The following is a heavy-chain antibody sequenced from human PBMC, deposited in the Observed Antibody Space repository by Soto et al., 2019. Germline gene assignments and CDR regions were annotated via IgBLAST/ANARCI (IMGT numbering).Heavy chain of an antibody. CDR1: GYTFTGYY. J-gene: IGHJ4*02. CDR3: ARSCSSTSCYDY. CDR2: INPNSGGT. V-gene: IGHV1-2*04. Sequence: ASVKVSCKASGYTFTGYYIHWVRQAPVQGLEWMGCINPNSGGTNYAQKFQGWVTMTRDTSISTSCMELSRLRSDDTAVYYCARSCSSTSCYDYGGQGTLVTVSS. D-gene: IGHD2-2*01.